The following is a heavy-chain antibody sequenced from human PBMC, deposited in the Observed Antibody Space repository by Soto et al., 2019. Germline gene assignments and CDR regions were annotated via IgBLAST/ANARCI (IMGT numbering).Heavy chain of an antibody. D-gene: IGHD6-13*01. CDR2: IIPIFGTA. V-gene: IGHV1-69*01. CDR3: ATARWEFYSSSWPGVDY. Sequence: QVQLVQSGAEVKKPGSSVKVSCKASGGTFSSYAISWVRQAPGQGLEWMGGIIPIFGTANYAQKFQGRVTITADESTSTAYMELSSLRSEDTAVYYCATARWEFYSSSWPGVDYWGQGTLVTVSS. CDR1: GGTFSSYA. J-gene: IGHJ4*02.